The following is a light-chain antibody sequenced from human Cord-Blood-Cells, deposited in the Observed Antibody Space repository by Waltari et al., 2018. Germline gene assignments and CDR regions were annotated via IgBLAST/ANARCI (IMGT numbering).Light chain of an antibody. Sequence: EIERTQSPATLSVSLGERATLPCRASQSVSSYLTWHQQKPGQAPRLLIYAASTRATGIPARFSGSGSGTYFTLTISSLQSEDFAHYYWQQNNSWPLTFGQGTKVEIK. CDR2: AAS. J-gene: IGKJ4*01. V-gene: IGKV3-15*01. CDR1: QSVSSY. CDR3: QQNNSWPLT.